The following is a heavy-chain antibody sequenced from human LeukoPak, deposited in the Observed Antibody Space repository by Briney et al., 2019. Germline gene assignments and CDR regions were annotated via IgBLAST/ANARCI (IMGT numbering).Heavy chain of an antibody. D-gene: IGHD3-10*01. Sequence: GGSLRLSCAASGFTFSSYAMRWVRQAPGKGLEWVSAFGAGTGAITIYADSVKGRFTISRDDSKSTLYLQMNSLRAEDTAIYYCAKNYEPGRGVPYGMDVWGQGTTVTVSS. V-gene: IGHV3-23*01. J-gene: IGHJ6*02. CDR2: FGAGTGAIT. CDR1: GFTFSSYA. CDR3: AKNYEPGRGVPYGMDV.